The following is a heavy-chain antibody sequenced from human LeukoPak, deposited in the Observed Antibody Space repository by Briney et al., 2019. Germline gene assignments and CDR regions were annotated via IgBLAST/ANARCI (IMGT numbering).Heavy chain of an antibody. V-gene: IGHV4-4*07. Sequence: SETLSLTCTVSGDSINTSYWTWVRQPVGNAMQWIGRVSASGSTSYNPSLKSRVIMSVDVSKNQLSLNLTSVTDADTAVYFCAKYLSRQRRGLNYGPWFDPWGRGTLVTLSS. CDR1: GDSINTSY. D-gene: IGHD1-7*01. CDR3: AKYLSRQRRGLNYGPWFDP. CDR2: VSASGST. J-gene: IGHJ5*02.